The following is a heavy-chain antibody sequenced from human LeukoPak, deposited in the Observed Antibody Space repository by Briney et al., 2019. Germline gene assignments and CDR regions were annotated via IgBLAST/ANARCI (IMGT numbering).Heavy chain of an antibody. CDR2: IWYDGSNK. CDR3: ARDLAYSNGWSTSDY. V-gene: IGHV3-33*01. CDR1: GFTFSSYG. Sequence: PGRSLRLSCAASGFTFSSYGMHWVRQAPGKGLEWVAVIWYDGSNKYYADSVKGRFTISRDNSKNTLYLQMNSLRAEDTAVYYCARDLAYSNGWSTSDYRGQGTLVTVSS. J-gene: IGHJ4*02. D-gene: IGHD6-19*01.